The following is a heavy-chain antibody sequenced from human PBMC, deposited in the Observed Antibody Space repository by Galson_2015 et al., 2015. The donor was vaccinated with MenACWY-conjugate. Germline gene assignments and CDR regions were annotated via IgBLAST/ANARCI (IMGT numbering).Heavy chain of an antibody. Sequence: ALRLSCAASGFTFSNSWMNWLRQAPGSGLEWVANINPEGRRGTYVDSVTGRFTISRDNAENSVYLDMNSLRPEDTAVFYCAAWTADDNYWAQGTLVTVSS. CDR3: AAWTADDNY. CDR1: GFTFSNSW. CDR2: INPEGRRG. V-gene: IGHV3-7*01. D-gene: IGHD3/OR15-3a*01. J-gene: IGHJ4*02.